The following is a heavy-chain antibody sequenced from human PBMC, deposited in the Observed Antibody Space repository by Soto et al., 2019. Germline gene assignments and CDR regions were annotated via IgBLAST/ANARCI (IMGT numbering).Heavy chain of an antibody. CDR3: ARGHHALEY. CDR2: ISPSGDSI. CDR1: GLTFSDYY. V-gene: IGHV3-11*01. J-gene: IGHJ4*02. Sequence: GGSLRLSCAVSGLTFSDYYMSWIRQAPGKGLEWVSNISPSGDSIDDADSVRGRFTISRDNAKNSLYLEMNSLRAEDTAVYFCARGHHALEYWGQGTLVTVSS.